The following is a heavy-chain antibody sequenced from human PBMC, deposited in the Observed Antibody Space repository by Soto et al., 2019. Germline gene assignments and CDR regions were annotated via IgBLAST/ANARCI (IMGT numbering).Heavy chain of an antibody. D-gene: IGHD3-3*01. V-gene: IGHV3-23*01. J-gene: IGHJ3*02. CDR1: GFSFSNYA. CDR3: TKDAEAYDFAFDK. Sequence: GGSLRLSCAVSGFSFSNYAMSWVRQAPGKGLEWVSAIGGSAGSTDYADSVKGRFTISRDNLKNIMYLQMNSLRVDDTALYYCTKDAEAYDFAFDKWGQGTMVTVSS. CDR2: IGGSAGST.